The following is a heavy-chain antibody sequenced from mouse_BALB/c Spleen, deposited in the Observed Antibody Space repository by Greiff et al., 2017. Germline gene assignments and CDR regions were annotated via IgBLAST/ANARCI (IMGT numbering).Heavy chain of an antibody. CDR2: IDPANGNT. CDR3: ARTTVVAGAMGF. CDR1: GFNIKDTY. Sequence: EVQVVESGAELVKPGASVKLSCTASGFNIKDTYMHWVKQRPEQGLEWIGRIDPANGNTKYDPKFQGKATITADTSSNTAYLQLSSLTSEDTAVYYCARTTVVAGAMGFWGQGTSVTVSA. J-gene: IGHJ4*01. D-gene: IGHD1-1*01. V-gene: IGHV14-3*02.